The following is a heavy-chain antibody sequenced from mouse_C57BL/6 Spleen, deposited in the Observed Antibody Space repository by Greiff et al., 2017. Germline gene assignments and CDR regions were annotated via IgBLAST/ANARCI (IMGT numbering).Heavy chain of an antibody. V-gene: IGHV1-52*01. J-gene: IGHJ1*03. CDR3: ARSPPYDGYYRYFDV. Sequence: QVQLQQPGAELVRPGSSVKLSCKASGYTFTSYWMHWVKQRPIQGLEWIGNIDPSDSETHYNQKFKDKATLTVDKSSSTAYMQLSSLTSEDSAVYYCARSPPYDGYYRYFDVWGTGTTVTVSS. D-gene: IGHD2-3*01. CDR1: GYTFTSYW. CDR2: IDPSDSET.